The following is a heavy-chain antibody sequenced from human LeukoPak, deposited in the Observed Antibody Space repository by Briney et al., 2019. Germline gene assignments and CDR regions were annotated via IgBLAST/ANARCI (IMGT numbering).Heavy chain of an antibody. V-gene: IGHV4-59*01. D-gene: IGHD3-9*01. Sequence: PSETLSLTCTVWGGSISSYYWSWLRQPPGKGLEGIGYIHNSGSTSYDPSLKSRVTISVDTSKNQFSLKLSSVTAADTAVYYCARSLMYYNILTGYSPQNFDYWGQGTLVTVSS. CDR1: GGSISSYY. CDR2: IHNSGST. CDR3: ARSLMYYNILTGYSPQNFDY. J-gene: IGHJ4*02.